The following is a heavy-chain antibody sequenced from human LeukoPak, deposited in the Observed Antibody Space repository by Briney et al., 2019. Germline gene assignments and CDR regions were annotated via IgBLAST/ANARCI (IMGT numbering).Heavy chain of an antibody. V-gene: IGHV3-74*01. CDR3: ARDYGSGSYLDY. Sequence: GGSLRLSCVASGFTFSSYWMHWVRQAPGKGLVWVSRINSDGSSTSYADSVKGRFTISRDNAKNTLYLQMNSLRAEDTAVYYCARDYGSGSYLDYWGQGTLVTVSS. CDR1: GFTFSSYW. J-gene: IGHJ4*02. CDR2: INSDGSST. D-gene: IGHD3-10*01.